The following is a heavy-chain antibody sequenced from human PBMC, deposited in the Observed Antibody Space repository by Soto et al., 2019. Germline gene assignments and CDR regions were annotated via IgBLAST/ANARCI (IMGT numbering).Heavy chain of an antibody. D-gene: IGHD6-19*01. CDR1: GFTFSSYG. V-gene: IGHV3-30*03. CDR2: ISYDGSNK. J-gene: IGHJ4*02. Sequence: QVQLVESGGGVVQPGRSLRLSCAASGFTFSSYGMHWVRQAPGKGLEWVAVISYDGSNKYYADSVKGRFTISRDNSKNTLYLQMNSLTAEDTAVYYCARIAVAGRWRPYFDYWGQGTLVTVSS. CDR3: ARIAVAGRWRPYFDY.